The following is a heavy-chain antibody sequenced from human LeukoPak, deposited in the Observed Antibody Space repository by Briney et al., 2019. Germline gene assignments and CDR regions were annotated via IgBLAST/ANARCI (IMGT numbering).Heavy chain of an antibody. V-gene: IGHV3-23*01. Sequence: GASLRLSCAASGFTFSSYAMSWVRQAPGKGLEWVSAISGSGGSTYYADSVKGRFTISRDNSKNTLYLQMNSLRAEDTAVYYCADCSGSSCYKNDYYYYGMDVWGQGTTVTVSS. CDR2: ISGSGGST. D-gene: IGHD2-15*01. CDR1: GFTFSSYA. CDR3: ADCSGSSCYKNDYYYYGMDV. J-gene: IGHJ6*02.